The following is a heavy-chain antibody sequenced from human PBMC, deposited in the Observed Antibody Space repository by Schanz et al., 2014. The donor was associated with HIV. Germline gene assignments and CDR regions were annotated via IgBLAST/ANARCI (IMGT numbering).Heavy chain of an antibody. V-gene: IGHV3-21*01. J-gene: IGHJ1*01. CDR1: GFIFSSYT. D-gene: IGHD1-26*01. CDR2: ISGNTNYI. CDR3: ARDSGSYQYFQY. Sequence: QLVESGGGLVGPGGSLRLSCAASGFIFSSYTMYWIRQSPGKGLEWVASISGNTNYIYYADSVKGRFTISRDNAKNSLYLQMKSLRAEDTAVYYCARDSGSYQYFQYWGQGTLVIVSS.